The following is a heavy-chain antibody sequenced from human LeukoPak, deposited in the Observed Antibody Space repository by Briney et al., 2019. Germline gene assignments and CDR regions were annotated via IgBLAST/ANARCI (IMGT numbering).Heavy chain of an antibody. CDR3: AKLDAVAKRIGFDY. CDR2: INPNSGGT. D-gene: IGHD6-19*01. Sequence: ASVKVSCKASGYTFTGYYMHWVRQAPGQGLEGMGWINPNSGGTNYAQKFQGRVTMTRDTSISTAYMELSRLRSDDTAVYYCAKLDAVAKRIGFDYWGQGTLVTVSS. CDR1: GYTFTGYY. V-gene: IGHV1-2*02. J-gene: IGHJ4*02.